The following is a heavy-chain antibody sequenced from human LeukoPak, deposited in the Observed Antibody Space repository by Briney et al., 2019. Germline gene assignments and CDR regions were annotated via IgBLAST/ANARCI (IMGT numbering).Heavy chain of an antibody. CDR3: VREGSYYDSSGYYYVYYFDY. V-gene: IGHV3-48*04. Sequence: GGSLRLSCAASGFTFSSYSMNWVRQAPGKGLEWVSHISSSSDTIFYADSVKGRFTISRDNAKNSLYLQMNSLRAEDTAVYYCVREGSYYDSSGYYYVYYFDYWGQGTLVTVSS. J-gene: IGHJ4*02. D-gene: IGHD3-22*01. CDR2: ISSSSDTI. CDR1: GFTFSSYS.